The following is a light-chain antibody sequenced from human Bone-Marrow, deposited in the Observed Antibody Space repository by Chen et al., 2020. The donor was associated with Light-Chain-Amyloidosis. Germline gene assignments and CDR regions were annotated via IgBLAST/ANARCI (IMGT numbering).Light chain of an antibody. Sequence: QSALTQPASVSGSPGQSITISCTGTSGDVGTYNYVSWYQQHPGKAPKVMIYAFSNRPSGVPNRISGSKSGNTAYLTISVHQAGNEADYYCSSFTSSSSYVFGPGTKVTVL. V-gene: IGLV2-14*01. CDR1: SGDVGTYNY. CDR3: SSFTSSSSYV. J-gene: IGLJ1*01. CDR2: AFS.